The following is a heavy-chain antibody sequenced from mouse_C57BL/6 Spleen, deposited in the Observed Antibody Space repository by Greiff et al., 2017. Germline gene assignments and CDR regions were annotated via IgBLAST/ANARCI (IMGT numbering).Heavy chain of an antibody. D-gene: IGHD2-5*01. CDR3: ARNRNYVKAY. V-gene: IGHV1-7*01. Sequence: VQLQQSGAELAKPGASVKLSCTASGYTFTSYCMHWVKPRPGKGLDWIGYINTSSGYTKYNQKFKDKATLTADKSSSTAYLQLSSLTYEDSAVYYCARNRNYVKAYWGQGTLVTVSA. CDR2: INTSSGYT. J-gene: IGHJ3*01. CDR1: GYTFTSYC.